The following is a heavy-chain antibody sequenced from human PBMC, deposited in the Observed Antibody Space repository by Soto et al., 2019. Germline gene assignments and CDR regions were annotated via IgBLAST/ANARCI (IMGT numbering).Heavy chain of an antibody. J-gene: IGHJ4*02. CDR2: ISAYNGNT. Sequence: QVQLVQSGAEVKKPGASVKVSCKASGFTFTPYGFSWVRQAPGQGLEWMGWISAYNGNTNYTQILQGRVTMTTDTSTSTAYMDRRGLRSDDTAVYYCARAAPMVVVTAAPDYWGQGTPVTVSS. CDR3: ARAAPMVVVTAAPDY. D-gene: IGHD2-21*02. V-gene: IGHV1-18*01. CDR1: GFTFTPYG.